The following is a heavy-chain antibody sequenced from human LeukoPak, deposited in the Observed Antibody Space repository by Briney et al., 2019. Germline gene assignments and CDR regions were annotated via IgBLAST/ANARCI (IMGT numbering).Heavy chain of an antibody. CDR3: ARGLAQGHYYYYMDV. CDR2: IIPIFGTA. D-gene: IGHD3-22*01. Sequence: GASVKVSCKASGGTFSSYAISWVRQAPGQGLEWMGGIIPIFGTANYAQKFQGGVTITADESTSTAYMELSSLRSEDTAVYYCARGLAQGHYYYYMDVWGKGTTVTISS. J-gene: IGHJ6*03. CDR1: GGTFSSYA. V-gene: IGHV1-69*13.